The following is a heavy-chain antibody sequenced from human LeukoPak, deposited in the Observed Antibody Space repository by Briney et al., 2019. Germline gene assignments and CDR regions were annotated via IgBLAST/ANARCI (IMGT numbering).Heavy chain of an antibody. V-gene: IGHV3-23*01. CDR3: ARVKGSSRWYGPDY. CDR1: GFTFRSYA. D-gene: IGHD6-13*01. Sequence: PGGSLRLSCEASGFTFRSYAMTWVRQAPGKGLEWVSAISGSGAKTYYADSVKGRFTTSRDNSRNTLYLQMNSLRAEDTAVYYCARVKGSSRWYGPDYWGQGTLVTVSS. CDR2: ISGSGAKT. J-gene: IGHJ4*02.